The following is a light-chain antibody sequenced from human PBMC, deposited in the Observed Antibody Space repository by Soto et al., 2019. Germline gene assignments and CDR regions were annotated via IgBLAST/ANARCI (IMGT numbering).Light chain of an antibody. V-gene: IGLV1-47*01. J-gene: IGLJ3*02. Sequence: QSVLTQPPSVSGAPGQRVTISCTGSSSNIGAGYDVHWYQQRPGTAPKLLIQTNNERPSGVPDRFSGSKSGTSVSLAISGLRSEDEATYYCAAWDDSLNGQVFGGGTKLTVL. CDR1: SSNIGAGYD. CDR2: TNN. CDR3: AAWDDSLNGQV.